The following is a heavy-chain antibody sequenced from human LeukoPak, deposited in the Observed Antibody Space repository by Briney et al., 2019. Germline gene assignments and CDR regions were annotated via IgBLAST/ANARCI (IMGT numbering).Heavy chain of an antibody. CDR2: ISGYNGNT. V-gene: IGHV1-18*01. CDR3: ARTSHESVLYWSDP. J-gene: IGHJ5*02. Sequence: ASVKVSCKASGYTFTTYGISWVRQAPGQGLEWMGWISGYNGNTNYAQKFQGRVTMTTDTSTSTAYMELRSLRSDDTAVYYCARTSHESVLYWSDPWGQGTLVNVSS. CDR1: GYTFTTYG. D-gene: IGHD3-16*01.